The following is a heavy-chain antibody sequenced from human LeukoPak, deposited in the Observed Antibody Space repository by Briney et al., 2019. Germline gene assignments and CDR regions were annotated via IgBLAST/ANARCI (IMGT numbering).Heavy chain of an antibody. CDR3: ARLRADCSSTSCYVYYYYMDV. CDR1: GYTFTNHW. CDR2: IYPGDSDT. V-gene: IGHV5-51*01. Sequence: GESLKISCKGSGYTFTNHWIGWVRQMPGKGLEWMGIIYPGDSDTRYSPSFQGQVTISADKSISTAYLQWSSLKASDTAMYYSARLRADCSSTSCYVYYYYMDVWGKGTTVTVSS. D-gene: IGHD2-2*01. J-gene: IGHJ6*03.